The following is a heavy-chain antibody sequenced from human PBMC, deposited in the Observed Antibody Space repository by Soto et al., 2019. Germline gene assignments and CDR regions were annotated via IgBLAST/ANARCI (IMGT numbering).Heavy chain of an antibody. CDR3: VRDGTKTLRDWFDP. CDR1: GASISGFY. D-gene: IGHD1-1*01. Sequence: SETLSLTCTVSGASISGFYWSWIWKSAGKGLEWIGRIYATGTTDYNPSLKSRVMMSVDTSKKQFSLKLRSVTAADTAVYYCVRDGTKTLRDWFDPWGQGISVTVYS. CDR2: IYATGTT. J-gene: IGHJ5*02. V-gene: IGHV4-4*07.